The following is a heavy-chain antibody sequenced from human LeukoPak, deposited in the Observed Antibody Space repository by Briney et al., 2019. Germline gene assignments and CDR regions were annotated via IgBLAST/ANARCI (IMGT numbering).Heavy chain of an antibody. J-gene: IGHJ4*02. Sequence: ASVKVSCKTSVYTFTVYSIHWERSAPGQGLEWMGWINPNSGRTNYAPKFQGRVTLTTDTSISTAYMELSSLISGDTALYFCGRDYSDVLTGYYHFWGQGTLVTVSS. CDR2: INPNSGRT. D-gene: IGHD3-9*01. CDR3: GRDYSDVLTGYYHF. CDR1: VYTFTVYS. V-gene: IGHV1-2*02.